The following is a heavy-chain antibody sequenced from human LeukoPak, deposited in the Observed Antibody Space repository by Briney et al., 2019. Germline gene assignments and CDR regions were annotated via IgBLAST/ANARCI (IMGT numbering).Heavy chain of an antibody. CDR3: ARSSSWYWYFDL. CDR2: INHTGST. Sequence: PSETLSLTCAVYGGSFSDYYWNWIRQSPGKGLEWIGEINHTGSTNYSPSVKSRVTRSVDTSKNQFSLKLSSVTAADTAVYYCARSSSWYWYFDLWGRGTLVTVSS. J-gene: IGHJ2*01. D-gene: IGHD6-13*01. CDR1: GGSFSDYY. V-gene: IGHV4-34*01.